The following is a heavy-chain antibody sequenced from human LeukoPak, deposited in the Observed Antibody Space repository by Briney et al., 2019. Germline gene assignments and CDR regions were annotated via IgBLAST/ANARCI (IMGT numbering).Heavy chain of an antibody. Sequence: SETLSLTCTVSGGSISSYYWSWIRQPPGKGLEWIGYIYYSGSTNYNPSLKSRVTISVDTSKNQFSLKLSSVTAADTAVYYCASYDSSGDSGYWGKGTMVTVAS. CDR2: IYYSGST. CDR3: ASYDSSGDSGY. V-gene: IGHV4-59*01. CDR1: GGSISSYY. J-gene: IGHJ4*02. D-gene: IGHD3-22*01.